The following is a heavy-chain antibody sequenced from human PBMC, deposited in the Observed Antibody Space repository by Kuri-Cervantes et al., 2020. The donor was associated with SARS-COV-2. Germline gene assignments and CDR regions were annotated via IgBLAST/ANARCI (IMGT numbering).Heavy chain of an antibody. J-gene: IGHJ6*02. CDR2: ISFDGIDK. CDR3: AKEISTTGHRYFYGMDV. Sequence: GGSLRLSCAASGFTFSKYAVHWLRQAPGKGLEWVAIISFDGIDKYYGGSVKGRFTISRDNSKNTLYLQMNSLRAEDTAVYYCAKEISTTGHRYFYGMDVWGQGTTVTVSS. D-gene: IGHD2/OR15-2a*01. V-gene: IGHV3-30*18. CDR1: GFTFSKYA.